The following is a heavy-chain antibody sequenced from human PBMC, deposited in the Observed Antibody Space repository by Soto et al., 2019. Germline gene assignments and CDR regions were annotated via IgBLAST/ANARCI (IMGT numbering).Heavy chain of an antibody. D-gene: IGHD1-1*01. CDR2: INGGGDST. V-gene: IGHV3-23*01. Sequence: VSLRLSCAASGFTFSSYAMSWVRQAPGKGLEWVPGINGGGDSTYFADSVRGRFTISRDNSKNTLFLQMNSLRAEDTAVYYCARGWTFDLWGQGTLVTVSS. CDR1: GFTFSSYA. J-gene: IGHJ4*02. CDR3: ARGWTFDL.